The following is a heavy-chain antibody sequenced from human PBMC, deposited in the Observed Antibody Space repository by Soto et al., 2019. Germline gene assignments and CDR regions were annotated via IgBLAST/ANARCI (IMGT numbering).Heavy chain of an antibody. CDR2: ISYDGSNK. V-gene: IGHV3-30*18. CDR3: AKGLAYCGGDCYSHFDL. CDR1: GFTFSSYG. D-gene: IGHD2-21*02. J-gene: IGHJ2*01. Sequence: QVQLVESGGGVVQPGRSLRLSCAASGFTFSSYGMHWVGQAPGKGLEWVAVISYDGSNKYYADSVKGRFTISRDNSKNTLYLQMNSLRAEDTAVYYCAKGLAYCGGDCYSHFDLWGRDTLVTVSS.